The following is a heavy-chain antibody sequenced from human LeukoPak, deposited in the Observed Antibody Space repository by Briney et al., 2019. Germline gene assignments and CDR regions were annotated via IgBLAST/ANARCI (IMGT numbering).Heavy chain of an antibody. CDR2: ISYIGST. V-gene: IGHV4-59*08. CDR1: GDSIRSYY. CDR3: ARHLTVNGYGNDAFDL. D-gene: IGHD5-18*01. Sequence: PSETRSLTCSVSGDSIRSYYWGWVRQPPGEGLEWVGSISYIGSTHSNPSLRSRVTISVDTSKNQFSLRLSSVTAADPAIYYCARHLTVNGYGNDAFDLWGQGTMVTVSS. J-gene: IGHJ3*01.